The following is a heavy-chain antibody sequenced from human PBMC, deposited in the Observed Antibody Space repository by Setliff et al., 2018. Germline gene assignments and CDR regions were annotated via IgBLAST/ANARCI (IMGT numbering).Heavy chain of an antibody. CDR3: ARGVGYNSGFAQAYVLDYSDY. Sequence: SETLSLTCAVSGGSISSGGYSWSWIRQPPGKGLEWIGYIYHSGSTYYNPSLKSRVTISVDRSKNQFSLKLSSVTAADTAVYYCARGVGYNSGFAQAYVLDYSDYWGQGTLVTVSS. CDR2: IYHSGST. D-gene: IGHD5-12*01. V-gene: IGHV4-30-2*01. CDR1: GGSISSGGYS. J-gene: IGHJ4*02.